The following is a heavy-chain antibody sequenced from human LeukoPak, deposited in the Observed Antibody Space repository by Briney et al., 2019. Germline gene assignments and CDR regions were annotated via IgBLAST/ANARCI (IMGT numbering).Heavy chain of an antibody. J-gene: IGHJ4*02. D-gene: IGHD3-10*01. CDR2: INHSGST. Sequence: SETLSLTCAVYGGSFSGYYWSWTRQPPGKGLEWIGEINHSGSTNYNPSLKSRVTISVDTSKNQFSLKLSSVTAADTAVYYCAREITFRTTYYSGSGSYVDYWGQGTLVTVSS. CDR1: GGSFSGYY. V-gene: IGHV4-34*01. CDR3: AREITFRTTYYSGSGSYVDY.